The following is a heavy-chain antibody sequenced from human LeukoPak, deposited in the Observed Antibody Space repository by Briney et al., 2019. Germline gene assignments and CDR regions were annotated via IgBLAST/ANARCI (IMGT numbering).Heavy chain of an antibody. CDR1: GFNFSGYR. Sequence: PGGSLRLSCAASGFNFSGYRMTWVRQAPGKGLEWVAIIRPDANDGSYVDSVKGRFTISRDNAKNSLYLQLNSLRAEDTAVYFCARADWGSIDYWGQGALVTVSS. J-gene: IGHJ4*02. CDR3: ARADWGSIDY. CDR2: IRPDANDG. D-gene: IGHD7-27*01. V-gene: IGHV3-7*01.